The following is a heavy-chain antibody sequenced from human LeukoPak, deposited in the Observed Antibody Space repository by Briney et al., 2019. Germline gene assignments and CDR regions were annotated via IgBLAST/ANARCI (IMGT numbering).Heavy chain of an antibody. CDR1: GGTFSSYA. J-gene: IGHJ3*02. Sequence: SVKVSCKASGGTFSSYAISWVRQAPGQGLEWMGGIIPIFGTANYAQKFQGRVTITADESMSTAYMGLSSLRSEDTAVYYCAREWELTHALAFDIWGQGTMVTVSS. V-gene: IGHV1-69*13. CDR3: AREWELTHALAFDI. CDR2: IIPIFGTA. D-gene: IGHD1-26*01.